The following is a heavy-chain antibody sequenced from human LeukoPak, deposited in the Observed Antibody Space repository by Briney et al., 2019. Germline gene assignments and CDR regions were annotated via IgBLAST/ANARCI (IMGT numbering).Heavy chain of an antibody. CDR2: ISGSGGST. J-gene: IGHJ4*02. D-gene: IGHD6-13*01. CDR3: AKDPGSSWYWSDY. CDR1: GFTFSTFW. V-gene: IGHV3-23*01. Sequence: QPGGSLRLSCAGSGFTFSTFWMSWVRQAPGKGLEWVSAISGSGGSTYYADSVKGRFTISRDNSKNTLYLQMNSLRAEDTAVYYCAKDPGSSWYWSDYWGQGTLVTVSS.